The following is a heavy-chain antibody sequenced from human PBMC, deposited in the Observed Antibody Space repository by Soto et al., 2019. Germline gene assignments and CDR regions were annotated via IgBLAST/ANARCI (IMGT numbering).Heavy chain of an antibody. V-gene: IGHV3-30*18. CDR3: AKDKYRTYYDFWSGYYTY. Sequence: PGGSLRLSCAASGFTFSSYGMHWVRQAPGKGLEWVAVISYDGSNKYYADSVKGRFTISRDNSKNTLYLQMNSLRAEDTAVYYCAKDKYRTYYDFWSGYYTYWGQGTLVTVSS. D-gene: IGHD3-3*01. CDR1: GFTFSSYG. J-gene: IGHJ4*02. CDR2: ISYDGSNK.